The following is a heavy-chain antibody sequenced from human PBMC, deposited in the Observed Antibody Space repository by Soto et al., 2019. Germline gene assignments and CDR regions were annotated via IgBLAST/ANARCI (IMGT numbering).Heavy chain of an antibody. V-gene: IGHV4-61*08. D-gene: IGHD5-18*01. CDR1: GDSVTSGDYY. CDR2: IYYSGNT. Sequence: SETLSLTCTVSGDSVTSGDYYWSWIRQPPGKGLEWIGYIYYSGNTNYSPSLKSRVAISLDTSHNQFSLKLSSVTAADTAVYFCARIPVDTYKTYWFDPWGQGTLVTVSS. J-gene: IGHJ5*01. CDR3: ARIPVDTYKTYWFDP.